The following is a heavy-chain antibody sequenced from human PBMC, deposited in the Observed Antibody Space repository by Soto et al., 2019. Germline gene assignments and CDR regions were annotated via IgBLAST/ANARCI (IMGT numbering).Heavy chain of an antibody. CDR1: GYTFTSYG. Sequence: ASVKVSCKASGYTFTSYGINWVRQAPGQRLEWMGWISAYNGNTNYAQKIQGRVTITTDTSTSTAYLELRSLRADDTALYYCARDPKYGRGHIDYWGQGTLVTVSS. CDR2: ISAYNGNT. V-gene: IGHV1-18*01. J-gene: IGHJ4*02. CDR3: ARDPKYGRGHIDY. D-gene: IGHD5-12*01.